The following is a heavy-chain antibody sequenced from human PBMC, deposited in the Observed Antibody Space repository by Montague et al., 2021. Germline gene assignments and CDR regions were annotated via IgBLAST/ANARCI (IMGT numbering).Heavy chain of an antibody. CDR2: LYYNGDT. CDR1: SGSISSFS. D-gene: IGHD3-3*02. Sequence: SETLSLTCIVSSGSISSFSWAWIRQAPGKALEWIGHLYYNGDTYYNPSLHSRLTFSLDTSRNQFFLRLTSVTAADTAVYYCARRGRALGRYHFDYWGQGTLVTVSS. V-gene: IGHV4-59*03. CDR3: ARRGRALGRYHFDY. J-gene: IGHJ4*02.